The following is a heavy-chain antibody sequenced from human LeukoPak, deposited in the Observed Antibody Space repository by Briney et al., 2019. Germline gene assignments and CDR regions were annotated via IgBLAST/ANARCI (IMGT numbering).Heavy chain of an antibody. D-gene: IGHD5-24*01. CDR2: ISGSGGST. Sequence: GGSLRLSCAASGFTFSSYAMSWVRQAPGKGLEWVSAISGSGGSTYYADSVKGRFTISRDNAKNSLYLQMNSLRAEDTAVYYCARLVEMATEFDYWGQGTLVTVSS. J-gene: IGHJ4*02. CDR3: ARLVEMATEFDY. V-gene: IGHV3-23*01. CDR1: GFTFSSYA.